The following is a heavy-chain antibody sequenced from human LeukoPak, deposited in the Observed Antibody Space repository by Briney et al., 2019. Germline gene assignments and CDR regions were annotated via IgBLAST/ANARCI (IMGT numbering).Heavy chain of an antibody. V-gene: IGHV4-59*08. CDR3: ARLYSSGWYVDY. J-gene: IGHJ4*02. CDR1: GGSISSYY. Sequence: SETLSLTCTVSGGSISSYYWTWIRQPPGKGLEWIGYIYYSGNTNYNPSLKSRVTISIDTSKNQFSLKLSSVTAADTAVYYCARLYSSGWYVDYWGQGTLVTVSS. CDR2: IYYSGNT. D-gene: IGHD6-19*01.